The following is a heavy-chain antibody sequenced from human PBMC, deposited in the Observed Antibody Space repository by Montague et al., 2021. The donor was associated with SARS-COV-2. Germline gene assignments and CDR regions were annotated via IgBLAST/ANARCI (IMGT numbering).Heavy chain of an antibody. Sequence: TLSLTCTVSGGSISSGGYYWSWIRQHPGKGLEWIGYIYYSGSTYYNPSLKSRVTTSVDTSKNQFSLKLSSVTAADTAVYYCARVLSYRAIFGVVIINGMDVWGQGTTVTVSS. CDR3: ARVLSYRAIFGVVIINGMDV. CDR1: GGSISSGGYY. V-gene: IGHV4-31*03. CDR2: IYYSGST. D-gene: IGHD3-3*01. J-gene: IGHJ6*02.